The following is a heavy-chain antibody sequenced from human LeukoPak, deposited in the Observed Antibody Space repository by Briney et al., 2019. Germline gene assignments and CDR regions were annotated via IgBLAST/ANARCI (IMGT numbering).Heavy chain of an antibody. J-gene: IGHJ4*02. CDR1: GFTFSNAW. D-gene: IGHD1-26*01. V-gene: IGHV3-15*05. CDR2: IKSKIDGGTT. Sequence: SGGSLRLSCAASGFTFSNAWMRWVRQAPGKGLEWVGRIKSKIDGGTTDYAAPVKGRFTISRDDSKNTLYLQMNSLKTEDTAVYYCTTELRWGLVDVDQWGQGTLVTVSS. CDR3: TTELRWGLVDVDQ.